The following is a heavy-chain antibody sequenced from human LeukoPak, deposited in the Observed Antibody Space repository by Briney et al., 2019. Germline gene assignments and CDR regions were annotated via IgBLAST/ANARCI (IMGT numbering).Heavy chain of an antibody. Sequence: PGGPLRPSYATSGFNFNNYGMHWVREPPGKGLEWVALIQPDGIATYSPASVKGRFTVVRDNSTITLYLQLNRLTPDTTAIYCCAKRARASAFDYWGQGTLGTVSS. J-gene: IGHJ4*02. V-gene: IGHV3-30*02. CDR1: GFNFNNYG. CDR3: AKRARASAFDY. CDR2: IQPDGIAT.